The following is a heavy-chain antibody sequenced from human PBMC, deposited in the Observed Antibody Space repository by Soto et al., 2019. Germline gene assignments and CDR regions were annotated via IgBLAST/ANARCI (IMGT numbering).Heavy chain of an antibody. J-gene: IGHJ6*02. CDR2: INHSGST. CDR3: ASSRGYSSSWYDYYYGMDV. V-gene: IGHV4-34*01. CDR1: GGSFSGYY. D-gene: IGHD6-13*01. Sequence: SEILSLTCAVYGGSFSGYYWSWIRQPPGKGLEWIGEINHSGSTNYNPSLKSRVTISVDTSKNQFSLKLSSVTAADTAVYYCASSRGYSSSWYDYYYGMDVWGQGTPVTVSS.